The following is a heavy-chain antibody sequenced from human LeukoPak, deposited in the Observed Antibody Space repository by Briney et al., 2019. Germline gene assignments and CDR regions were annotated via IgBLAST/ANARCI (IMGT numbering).Heavy chain of an antibody. Sequence: SETLSLTCTVSGGSISTYYWSWIRQPAGKGLEWIGRIHTSGSTNYNPSFKSRVTMSVDTSKNQFSLKLGSVTAADTAVYYCARDSSTSQGDYWGQGTLVTVSS. CDR2: IHTSGST. J-gene: IGHJ4*02. CDR1: GGSISTYY. V-gene: IGHV4-4*07. D-gene: IGHD2/OR15-2a*01. CDR3: ARDSSTSQGDY.